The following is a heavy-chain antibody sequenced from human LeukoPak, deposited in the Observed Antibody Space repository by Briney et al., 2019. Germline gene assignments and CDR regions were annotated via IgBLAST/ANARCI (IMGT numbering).Heavy chain of an antibody. CDR3: ARGSRGYSGYPNYYFDY. CDR2: ISYDGSNK. D-gene: IGHD5-12*01. Sequence: GGSLRLSCAASGFTFSSYAMHWVRQAPGKGLEWVAVISYDGSNKYYADSVKGRFTISRDNSKNTLYLQMNSLRAEDTAVYYCARGSRGYSGYPNYYFDYWGQGTLVTVSS. J-gene: IGHJ4*02. V-gene: IGHV3-30-3*01. CDR1: GFTFSSYA.